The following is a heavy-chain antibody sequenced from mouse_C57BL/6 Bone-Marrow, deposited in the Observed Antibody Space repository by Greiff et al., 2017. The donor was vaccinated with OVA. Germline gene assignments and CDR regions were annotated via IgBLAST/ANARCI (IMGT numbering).Heavy chain of an antibody. V-gene: IGHV1-85*01. CDR2: IYHRDGST. J-gene: IGHJ1*03. CDR3: ARRDWDGYFDV. D-gene: IGHD4-1*01. CDR1: GYTFTSYD. Sequence: QVQLQQSGPELVKPGASVKLSCKASGYTFTSYDINWVKQRPGQGLEWIGWIYHRDGSTKYNEKFKGKATLTVDTSSSTAYMELHSLTSEDSAVYFCARRDWDGYFDVWGTGTTVTVSS.